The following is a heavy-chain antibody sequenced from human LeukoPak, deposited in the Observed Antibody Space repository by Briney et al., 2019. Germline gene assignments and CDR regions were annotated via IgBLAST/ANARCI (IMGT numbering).Heavy chain of an antibody. J-gene: IGHJ4*02. D-gene: IGHD2-15*01. CDR2: IYYSGST. CDR3: ARDRASAGGFDY. CDR1: GGSISSSSYY. V-gene: IGHV4-39*07. Sequence: SETLSLTCTVSGGSISSSSYYWGWIRQPPGKGLEWIGSIYYSGSTYYNPSLKSRATISVATSKNQFSLKLSSVTAADTALYYCARDRASAGGFDYWGQGTLVTVSS.